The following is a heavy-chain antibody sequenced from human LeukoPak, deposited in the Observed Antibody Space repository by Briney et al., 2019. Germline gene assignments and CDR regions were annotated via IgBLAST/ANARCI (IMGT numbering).Heavy chain of an antibody. Sequence: PSETLSLTCTVSGDSISSYYWNWIRQPPGKGLEWIGYIYYSGSTNYNPSLKSRVTISVDTSKNHFSLKLRSVTAADTAVYYCARDPVGGTATVNAFDVWGQGTVVTVSS. CDR2: IYYSGST. CDR1: GDSISSYY. CDR3: ARDPVGGTATVNAFDV. V-gene: IGHV4-59*01. D-gene: IGHD1-26*01. J-gene: IGHJ3*01.